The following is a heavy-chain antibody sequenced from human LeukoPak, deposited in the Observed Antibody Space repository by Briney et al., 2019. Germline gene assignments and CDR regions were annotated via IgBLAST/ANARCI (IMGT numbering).Heavy chain of an antibody. V-gene: IGHV1-18*01. J-gene: IGHJ3*02. D-gene: IGHD4-17*01. CDR2: ISAYNGNT. Sequence: ASVTVSFKASGYTFTSYGISWVRQAPGQGLEWMGWISAYNGNTNYAQKLQGRVTMTTDTSTSTAYMELRSLRSDDTAVYYCARDLGDYGDHDAFDIWGQGTMVTVSS. CDR3: ARDLGDYGDHDAFDI. CDR1: GYTFTSYG.